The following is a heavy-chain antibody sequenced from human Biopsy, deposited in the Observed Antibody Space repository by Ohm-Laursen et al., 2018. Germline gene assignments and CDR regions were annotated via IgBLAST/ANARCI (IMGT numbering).Heavy chain of an antibody. CDR2: IRPLNGDT. CDR1: GYNFISYS. D-gene: IGHD3-16*02. J-gene: IGHJ4*02. Sequence: SVKVSCKTSGYNFISYSINWVRQAPGQGLEWMGWIRPLNGDTKYGQKFQDRVTMTTGTSTSTVYMELTSLRSDDTAVYYCARGEVTFGELIVSLDSWGQGTLVTVSS. CDR3: ARGEVTFGELIVSLDS. V-gene: IGHV1-18*01.